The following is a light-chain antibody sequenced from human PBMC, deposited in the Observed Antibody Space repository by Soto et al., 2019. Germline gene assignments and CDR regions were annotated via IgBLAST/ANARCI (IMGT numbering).Light chain of an antibody. Sequence: GDRVTITCRASQSISSWLAWYQQKPGKAPKLLIYAASTLQSGVPSRFSGSGSGTEFTLTINSLQPDDFATSYCQQYDTYWTFGQGTKVEIK. CDR3: QQYDTYWT. CDR2: AAS. V-gene: IGKV1-5*01. CDR1: QSISSW. J-gene: IGKJ1*01.